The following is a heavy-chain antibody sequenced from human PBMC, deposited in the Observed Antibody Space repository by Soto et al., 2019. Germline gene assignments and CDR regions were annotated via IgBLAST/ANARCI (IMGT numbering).Heavy chain of an antibody. CDR3: ASGGHHFWSGYYMDV. CDR2: INHSGST. D-gene: IGHD3-3*02. Sequence: SETLSLTCAVYGGSFSGYYWSWIRQPPGKGLEWIGEINHSGSTNYNPSLKSRVTISVDTSKNQFSLKLSSVTAADTAVYYCASGGHHFWSGYYMDVWGKGTTVTVSS. J-gene: IGHJ6*03. CDR1: GGSFSGYY. V-gene: IGHV4-34*01.